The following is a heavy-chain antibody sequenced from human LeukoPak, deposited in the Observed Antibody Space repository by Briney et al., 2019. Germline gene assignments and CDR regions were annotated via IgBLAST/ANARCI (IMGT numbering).Heavy chain of an antibody. J-gene: IGHJ4*02. CDR1: GFTFSSYA. V-gene: IGHV3-23*01. CDR2: ISGSGGST. Sequence: GGSLRLSCAASGFTFSSYAMSWVRQAPGKGLEWVSAISGSGGSTYYADSVKGRFTISRDKSKNTLYLQMNSLRAEDTAVYYCAKDRVRSGGSFYRSTIFDYWGQGTLVTVSS. CDR3: AKDRVRSGGSFYRSTIFDY. D-gene: IGHD2-15*01.